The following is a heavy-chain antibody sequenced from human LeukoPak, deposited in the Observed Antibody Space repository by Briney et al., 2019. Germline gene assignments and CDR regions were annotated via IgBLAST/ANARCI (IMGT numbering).Heavy chain of an antibody. Sequence: SETLSLTCAVYGGSFSGYYWSWIRQPPGKGLEWIGYIYTSGSTNYNPSLKSRVTISVDTSKNQFSLKLSSVTAADTAVYHCARHRPVGYYYYMDVWGKGTTVTVSS. CDR3: ARHRPVGYYYYMDV. V-gene: IGHV4-4*09. D-gene: IGHD1-26*01. CDR2: IYTSGST. J-gene: IGHJ6*03. CDR1: GGSFSGYY.